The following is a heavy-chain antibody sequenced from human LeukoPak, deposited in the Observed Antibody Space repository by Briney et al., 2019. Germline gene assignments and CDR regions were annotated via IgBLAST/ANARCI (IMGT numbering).Heavy chain of an antibody. J-gene: IGHJ6*02. CDR1: GFNFNNAW. CDR2: IKRKIDGETT. CDR3: TTERNGMDV. V-gene: IGHV3-15*01. Sequence: PGGSLRLSCAASGFNFNNAWMSWVRQTPGKGLEWVGRIKRKIDGETTDYAAPVEGRFTISRDDSKTTLYLQIDSLKIEDTAVYYCTTERNGMDVWGQGTMVTVSS.